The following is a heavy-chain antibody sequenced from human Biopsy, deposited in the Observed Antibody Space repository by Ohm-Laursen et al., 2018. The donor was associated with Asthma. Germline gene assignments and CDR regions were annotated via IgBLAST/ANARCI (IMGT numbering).Heavy chain of an antibody. CDR1: SGFF. CDR3: ARGDSSNWSHYYFDY. V-gene: IGHV3-53*01. D-gene: IGHD3-22*01. Sequence: SGFFWTWIRQSPGKGLEWVSVIYSGGTSHTADSVRGRFTISRDYSKNTLYLQMHSLRAEDTAVYYCARGDSSNWSHYYFDYWGQGTLVTVSS. CDR2: IYSGGTS. J-gene: IGHJ4*02.